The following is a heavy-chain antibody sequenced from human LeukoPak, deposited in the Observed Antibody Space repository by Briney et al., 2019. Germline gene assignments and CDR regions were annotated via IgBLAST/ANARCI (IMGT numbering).Heavy chain of an antibody. V-gene: IGHV1-2*02. CDR2: INPNSGGT. J-gene: IGHJ4*02. Sequence: AAVKVSCKASGYTFTGYYMHWVRQAPGQGLEWMGWINPNSGGTNYAQKFQGRVTMPRDTSISKAYMELSRLRSDDTAVYYCARSRAADYWGQGSLVTVSS. CDR3: ARSRAADY. CDR1: GYTFTGYY.